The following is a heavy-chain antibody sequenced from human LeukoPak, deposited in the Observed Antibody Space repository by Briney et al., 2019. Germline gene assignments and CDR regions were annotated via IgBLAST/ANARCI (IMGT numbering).Heavy chain of an antibody. CDR3: ARVSGYEGEDY. V-gene: IGHV3-74*01. J-gene: IGHJ4*02. CDR1: GFTFSSYW. D-gene: IGHD5-12*01. Sequence: PGGSLRLSCAASGFTFSSYWMHWVRQAPGKGLVWVSRINSDGSSTSYADSVKGRFTISRDNAKNSLYLQMNSLRAEDTAVYYCARVSGYEGEDYWGQGTLVTVSS. CDR2: INSDGSST.